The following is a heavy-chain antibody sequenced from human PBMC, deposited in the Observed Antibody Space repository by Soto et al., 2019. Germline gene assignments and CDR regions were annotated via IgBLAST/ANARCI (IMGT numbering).Heavy chain of an antibody. CDR1: GFSVSTSGVG. CDR2: IYWDDDK. V-gene: IGHV2-5*02. CDR3: AYRGGHGAGIYV. Sequence: QITLKESGPTLVKPTQTLTLTCTFSGFSVSTSGVGVAWIRQPPGKALEWLALIYWDDDKRYSPFLQSRVTNSNHTCRRHVVLTMPTAASMDTATYYCAYRGGHGAGIYVWGQVTTGTVSS. J-gene: IGHJ6*02. D-gene: IGHD2-8*01.